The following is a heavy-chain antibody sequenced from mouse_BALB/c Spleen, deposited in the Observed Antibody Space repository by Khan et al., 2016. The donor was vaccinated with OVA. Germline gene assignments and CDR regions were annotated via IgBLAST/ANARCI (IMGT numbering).Heavy chain of an antibody. Sequence: VQLKESGGGLVKPGGSLKLSCAASGFTFSRYAMSWVRQTPEKRLEWVATISSGGSYTYYPDSVKGRFTISRDNAKNTLYLQMSSLRSEDTAMYYCARLYAMDYWGQGTSVTVSS. V-gene: IGHV5-9-3*01. CDR2: ISSGGSYT. CDR3: ARLYAMDY. CDR1: GFTFSRYA. J-gene: IGHJ4*01.